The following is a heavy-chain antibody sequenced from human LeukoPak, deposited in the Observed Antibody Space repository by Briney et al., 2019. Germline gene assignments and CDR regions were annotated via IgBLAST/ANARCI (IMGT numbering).Heavy chain of an antibody. Sequence: ASVKVSCKSSGGSFNNLPISWVRQAPGQGLEWLGGIIPSFITAHYSHKFQGRVTITADESTGTAYIHLNSLKSDDTAVYYCTMNYYYDMDVWGNGTTVTVSS. CDR3: TMNYYYDMDV. V-gene: IGHV1-69*13. D-gene: IGHD3-10*01. CDR1: GGSFNNLP. CDR2: IIPSFITA. J-gene: IGHJ6*03.